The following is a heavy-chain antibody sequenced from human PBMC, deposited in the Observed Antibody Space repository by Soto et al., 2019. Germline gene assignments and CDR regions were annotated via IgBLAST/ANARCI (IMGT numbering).Heavy chain of an antibody. CDR3: ARHPSAWYRWFDP. J-gene: IGHJ5*02. Sequence: SETLSLTCSVSGGSISTSTYYWGWIRQSPGKGLEWIGSIYYSGTTYYNPSLESRVTIPVDTSKNQFSLRLSSVTAADTAVYYCARHPSAWYRWFDPWGQGTLVTVSS. D-gene: IGHD6-19*01. CDR2: IYYSGTT. CDR1: GGSISTSTYY. V-gene: IGHV4-39*01.